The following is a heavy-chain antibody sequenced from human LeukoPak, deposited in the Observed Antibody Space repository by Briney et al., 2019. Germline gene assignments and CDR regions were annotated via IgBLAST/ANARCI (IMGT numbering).Heavy chain of an antibody. CDR3: AKGGKGSAEYCSSTSCPIDH. Sequence: GRSLRLSCASSGFTFDDYAMHWVRQAPGKALEGVSSISWNSCGFGDADSVEGRFSISRDNAKKSLYLQMTSLRAEDTALYYCAKGGKGSAEYCSSTSCPIDHWGQGTLVTVSS. J-gene: IGHJ4*02. CDR2: ISWNSCGF. D-gene: IGHD2-2*01. V-gene: IGHV3-9*01. CDR1: GFTFDDYA.